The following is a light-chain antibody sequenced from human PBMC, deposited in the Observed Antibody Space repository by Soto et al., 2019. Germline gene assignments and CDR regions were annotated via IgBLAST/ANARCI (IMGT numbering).Light chain of an antibody. J-gene: IGKJ3*01. CDR1: QSISSY. V-gene: IGKV1-39*01. Sequence: DIQMTQSPSSLSASVGDRVTITCRASQSISSYLNWYQQKPGKAPKLLIYAASSWQSGVPSRFSGSGSGTEFTLTISSLQPEDFATYYCQQYYSTPFTFGPGTKVDIK. CDR2: AAS. CDR3: QQYYSTPFT.